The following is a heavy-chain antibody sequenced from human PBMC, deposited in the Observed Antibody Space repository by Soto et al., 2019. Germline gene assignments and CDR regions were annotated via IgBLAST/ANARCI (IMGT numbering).Heavy chain of an antibody. CDR3: ARGIRWRMEINGVRGELFAF. CDR2: INHSGST. CDR1: GGFFSGYY. V-gene: IGHV4-34*01. Sequence: SETLSLTCAVYGGFFSGYYWSWIRQPPGKRLEWIGEINHSGSTNYNPSLKRRVTISVDTSKNQFSLKLSAVTAADTAVYYCARGIRWRMEINGVRGELFAFRSQRTLVTVSS. D-gene: IGHD3-10*01. J-gene: IGHJ4*02.